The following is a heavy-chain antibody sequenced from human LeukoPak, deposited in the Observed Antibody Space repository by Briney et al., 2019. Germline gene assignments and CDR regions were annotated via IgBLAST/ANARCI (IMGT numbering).Heavy chain of an antibody. CDR2: IIPIFGTA. J-gene: IGHJ4*02. CDR3: ARSSIIAAAGPYYFDY. CDR1: GGTFSSYA. D-gene: IGHD6-13*01. V-gene: IGHV1-69*06. Sequence: SVKVSCKASGGTFSSYAISWVRQAPGQGLEWMGGIIPIFGTANYTQKFQGRVTITADKSTSTAYMELSSLRSEDTAVYYCARSSIIAAAGPYYFDYWGQGTLVTVSS.